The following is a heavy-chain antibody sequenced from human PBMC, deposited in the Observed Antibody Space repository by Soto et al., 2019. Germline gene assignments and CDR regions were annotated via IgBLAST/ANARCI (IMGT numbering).Heavy chain of an antibody. Sequence: QVQLVQSGAEVKKPGSSVKVSCKASGGTFSSYAISWVRQAPGQGLEWMGGFNPIFETANYAQKFQGRVTITADESTNTAYMELSSLISVDTAVYYCTRGITLIRGVIPPGYYYGMDVWGQGTTVAVSS. CDR1: GGTFSSYA. J-gene: IGHJ6*02. V-gene: IGHV1-69*01. CDR2: FNPIFETA. D-gene: IGHD3-10*01. CDR3: TRGITLIRGVIPPGYYYGMDV.